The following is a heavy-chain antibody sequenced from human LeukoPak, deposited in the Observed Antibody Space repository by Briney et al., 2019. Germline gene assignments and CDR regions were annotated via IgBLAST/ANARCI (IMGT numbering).Heavy chain of an antibody. J-gene: IGHJ4*02. V-gene: IGHV3-23*01. Sequence: GASLRLSCVASGFTFSNYAMSWVRQAPGKGLEWVSAITGSGGNTYYADSVKGRFTISRDNSKNTVFLQMNGLRAEDTAVYYCAKWGDYDVLTGYYVSDYWGQRTLVTVSS. CDR1: GFTFSNYA. D-gene: IGHD3-9*01. CDR2: ITGSGGNT. CDR3: AKWGDYDVLTGYYVSDY.